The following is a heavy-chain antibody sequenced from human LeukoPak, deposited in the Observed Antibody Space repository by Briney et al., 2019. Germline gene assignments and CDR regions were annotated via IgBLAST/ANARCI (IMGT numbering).Heavy chain of an antibody. J-gene: IGHJ3*02. CDR1: GGSISSDIYY. CDR3: ARDSSDYYYDSSGIDI. V-gene: IGHV4-39*07. Sequence: PSETLSLTCTVSGGSISSDIYYWVWIRQPSGKGLEWTGSIYYSGSTYYNPSLKSRVTISVNTSKNQLSLKLSSVTAADTAVYYCARDSSDYYYDSSGIDIWGQGTMVTVSS. CDR2: IYYSGST. D-gene: IGHD3-22*01.